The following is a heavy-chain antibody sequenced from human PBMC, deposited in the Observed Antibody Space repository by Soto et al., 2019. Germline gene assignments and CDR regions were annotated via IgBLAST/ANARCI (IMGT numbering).Heavy chain of an antibody. CDR1: GFTFSSAW. CDR3: TADYSGGTYPIDY. V-gene: IGHV3-15*07. J-gene: IGHJ4*02. Sequence: EVQLVESGGGLVKPGESLRLSCVVSGFTFSSAWLHWVRQAPGKGLEWVGRIKSKTSGETTDYAAPVKGRFTISRDDSKNTVFLQMNRLKSEDTAVYYCTADYSGGTYPIDYWGQGSLVTVSS. CDR2: IKSKTSGETT. D-gene: IGHD1-26*01.